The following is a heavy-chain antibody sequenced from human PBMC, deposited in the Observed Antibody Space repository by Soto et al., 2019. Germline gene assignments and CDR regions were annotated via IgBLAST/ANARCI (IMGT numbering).Heavy chain of an antibody. CDR2: ISGSGGTS. D-gene: IGHD2-2*01. Sequence: EVQLLESGGGLVQPGGSLRLSCAASGFTFSSYSMSWVRQAPGKGVECVSAISGSGGTSYYADSVKGRFTISRDNSKNTVYLHMNSLRAEDTAVYFCANAYCSSTSCRAEYLQHWGQGTLVTVSS. J-gene: IGHJ1*01. V-gene: IGHV3-23*01. CDR3: ANAYCSSTSCRAEYLQH. CDR1: GFTFSSYS.